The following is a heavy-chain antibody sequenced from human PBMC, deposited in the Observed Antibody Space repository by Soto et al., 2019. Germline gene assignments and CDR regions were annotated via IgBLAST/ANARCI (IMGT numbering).Heavy chain of an antibody. V-gene: IGHV4-31*03. Sequence: PSETLSLTCTVSGGSISSGGYYWSWIRQHPGKGLEWIGYIYYSGSTYYNPSLKSRVTISVDTSKNQFSLKLSSVTAADTAVYYCARDSTGYAAAGYYKAVWGKRTTVPVSS. CDR2: IYYSGST. CDR3: ARDSTGYAAAGYYKAV. D-gene: IGHD6-13*01. J-gene: IGHJ6*03. CDR1: GGSISSGGYY.